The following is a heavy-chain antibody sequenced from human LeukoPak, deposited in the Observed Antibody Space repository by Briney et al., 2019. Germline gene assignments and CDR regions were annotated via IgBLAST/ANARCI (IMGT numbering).Heavy chain of an antibody. V-gene: IGHV4-34*01. CDR2: INHSGST. CDR1: GGSFSGYY. J-gene: IGHJ4*02. Sequence: SETLSLTCAVYGGSFSGYYWSWIRQPPGKGLEWIGEINHSGSTNYNPSLKSRVTISVDTSKNQFSLKLSSVTAADTAVYYCARGLRFDYWGQGTLVSVSS. CDR3: ARGLRFDY. D-gene: IGHD4-17*01.